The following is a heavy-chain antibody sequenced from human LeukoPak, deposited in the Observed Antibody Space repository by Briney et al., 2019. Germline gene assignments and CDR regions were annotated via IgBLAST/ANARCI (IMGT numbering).Heavy chain of an antibody. Sequence: ASVKVSCTASGYTFTSYAMNWVRQAPGQGLEWMGWISAYNGNTNYAQKFQGRVTMTRNTSISTAYMELSSLRSEDTAVYYCARGFSGSSWYYYYYMDVWGKGTTVTISS. CDR2: ISAYNGNT. D-gene: IGHD6-13*01. V-gene: IGHV1-8*02. CDR1: GYTFTSYA. J-gene: IGHJ6*03. CDR3: ARGFSGSSWYYYYYMDV.